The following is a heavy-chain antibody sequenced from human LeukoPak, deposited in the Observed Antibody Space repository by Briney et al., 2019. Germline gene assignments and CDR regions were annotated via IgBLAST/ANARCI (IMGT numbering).Heavy chain of an antibody. D-gene: IGHD2-15*01. CDR1: GYSISSGYY. Sequence: SSETLSLTCTVSGYSISSGYYWGWIRQSPGKGLEWIGSIYHGGSTYYNPSLRSRVIVSVDTSKNQFSLKLSSVTAADTAVYYCARGGIVVVVTTTRRVNWFDPWGQGTLVTVSS. CDR2: IYHGGST. CDR3: ARGGIVVVVTTTRRVNWFDP. J-gene: IGHJ5*02. V-gene: IGHV4-38-2*02.